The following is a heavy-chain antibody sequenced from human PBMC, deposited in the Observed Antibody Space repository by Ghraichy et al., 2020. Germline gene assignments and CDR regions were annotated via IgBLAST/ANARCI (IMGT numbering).Heavy chain of an antibody. J-gene: IGHJ4*02. V-gene: IGHV3-30*02. CDR2: IRYDGSNK. CDR1: GFTFSSYG. CDR3: AKDRGDQLRYLPGYYFDY. D-gene: IGHD2-2*01. Sequence: GGSLRLSCAASGFTFSSYGMHWVRQAPGKGLEWVAFIRYDGSNKYYADSVKGRFTISRDSSKNTLYLQMNSLRAEDTAVYYCAKDRGDQLRYLPGYYFDYWGQGTLVTVSS.